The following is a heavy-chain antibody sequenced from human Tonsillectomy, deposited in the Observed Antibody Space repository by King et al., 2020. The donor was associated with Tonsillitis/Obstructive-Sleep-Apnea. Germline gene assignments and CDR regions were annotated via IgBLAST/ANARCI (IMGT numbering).Heavy chain of an antibody. Sequence: DVQLVESGGGLVKPGGSLRLSCAASGFTFSSYSMNWVRQAPGKGLEWVSTIRSSSVYIYYEDSVKGRLTISRDNAKNSLYLQMNSLRAEDTAVYYCARSYYDFWSGYYQPLDYWGQGTLVTVSS. D-gene: IGHD3-3*01. CDR2: IRSSSVYI. V-gene: IGHV3-21*01. CDR1: GFTFSSYS. J-gene: IGHJ4*02. CDR3: ARSYYDFWSGYYQPLDY.